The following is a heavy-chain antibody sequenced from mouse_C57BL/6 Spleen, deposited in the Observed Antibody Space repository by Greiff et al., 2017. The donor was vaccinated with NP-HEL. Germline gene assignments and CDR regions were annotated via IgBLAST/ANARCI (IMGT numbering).Heavy chain of an antibody. D-gene: IGHD1-1*01. Sequence: VQLQQSGAELVRPGTSVKLSCKASGYTFTSYWMHWVKQRPGQGLEWIGVIDPSDSYTNYNQKFKGKATLTVDTSSSTAYMQLSSLTSEDSAVYYCAAYYGSSYDYFDYWGQGTTLTVSS. CDR3: AAYYGSSYDYFDY. J-gene: IGHJ2*01. CDR2: IDPSDSYT. V-gene: IGHV1-59*01. CDR1: GYTFTSYW.